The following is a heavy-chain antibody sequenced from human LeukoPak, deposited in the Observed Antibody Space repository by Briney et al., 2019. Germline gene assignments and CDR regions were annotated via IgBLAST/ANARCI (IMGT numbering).Heavy chain of an antibody. CDR1: VISFSSYG. D-gene: IGHD2-21*01. V-gene: IGHV3-23*01. CDR2: MSGNGGST. J-gene: IGHJ4*02. Sequence: PGGSLRLSCAASVISFSSYGMSWVRQAPGKGLEWVSSMSGNGGSTYYADSVKGRFTISRDNSKNTLYLQMNTLRAEDTAVYYCAKERLFNYFDYWGQGTLVTVSS. CDR3: AKERLFNYFDY.